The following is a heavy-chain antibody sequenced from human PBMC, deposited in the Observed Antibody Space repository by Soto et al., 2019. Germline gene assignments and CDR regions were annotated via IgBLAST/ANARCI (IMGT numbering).Heavy chain of an antibody. Sequence: SETLSLTCTVSGDSISIYNWNWIRQSPGKGLEWIGYAHYSGGTLYNPSLNGRVTISLDTSKNQFSLKLSSVTAADTAVFYCARLIHCKTTSCYFDYWGQGTLVTVSS. CDR1: GDSISIYN. J-gene: IGHJ4*02. V-gene: IGHV4-59*08. CDR3: ARLIHCKTTSCYFDY. D-gene: IGHD2-2*01. CDR2: AHYSGGT.